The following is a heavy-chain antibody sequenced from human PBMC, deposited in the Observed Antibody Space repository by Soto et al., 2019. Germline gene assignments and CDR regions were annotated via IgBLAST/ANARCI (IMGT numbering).Heavy chain of an antibody. D-gene: IGHD6-13*01. CDR1: GFTFSTYA. V-gene: IGHV3-23*01. CDR3: AKEYYIYRSTYYSSAY. CDR2: ISGSGGST. Sequence: GGSLRLSCAASGFTFSTYAMTWVRQAPGKGLEWVSGISGSGGSTYYADSVKGRFTISRDNPKNTLYLQMNSLRAEDTAVYYCAKEYYIYRSTYYSSAYWGQGTPVTVSS. J-gene: IGHJ4*02.